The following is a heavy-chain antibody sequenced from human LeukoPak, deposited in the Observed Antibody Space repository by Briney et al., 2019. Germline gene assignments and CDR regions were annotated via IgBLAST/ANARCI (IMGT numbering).Heavy chain of an antibody. CDR2: INHSGST. Sequence: SETLSLTCAVYGGSFSGYYWSWIRQPPGKGREWIGEINHSGSTNYNPSLTSRVTISVDTSKNQFSLKLSSVTAADTAVYYCARGVPTLDYGGDDAFDIWGQGTMVTVSS. V-gene: IGHV4-34*01. CDR1: GGSFSGYY. D-gene: IGHD4/OR15-4a*01. J-gene: IGHJ3*02. CDR3: ARGVPTLDYGGDDAFDI.